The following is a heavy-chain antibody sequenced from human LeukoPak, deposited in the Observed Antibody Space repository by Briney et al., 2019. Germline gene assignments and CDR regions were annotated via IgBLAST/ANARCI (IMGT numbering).Heavy chain of an antibody. CDR1: GVTFDDYA. Sequence: SLRLSCAASGVTFDDYAMHWVRQAPGKGLEWVSGVSWNSGTTGYADSVKGRFTISRDNAKNSLYLQMNSLRAEDTAFYYCAKDIFTLLRGAFDIWGQGTMVTVSS. CDR2: VSWNSGTT. D-gene: IGHD3-10*01. V-gene: IGHV3-9*01. CDR3: AKDIFTLLRGAFDI. J-gene: IGHJ3*02.